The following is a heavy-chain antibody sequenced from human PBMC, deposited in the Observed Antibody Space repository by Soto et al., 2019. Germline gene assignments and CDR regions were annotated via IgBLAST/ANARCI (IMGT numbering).Heavy chain of an antibody. V-gene: IGHV3-30-3*01. D-gene: IGHD3-22*01. CDR2: ISYDGSNK. J-gene: IGHJ6*02. Sequence: GGSLRLSCAASGFTFSSYAMHWVRQAPGKGLEWVAVISYDGSNKYYADSVKGRFTISRDNSKNTLYLQMNSLRAEDTAVYYCARDYYYDSSGYYLYYYYYGMDVWGQGTTVTVSS. CDR3: ARDYYYDSSGYYLYYYYYGMDV. CDR1: GFTFSSYA.